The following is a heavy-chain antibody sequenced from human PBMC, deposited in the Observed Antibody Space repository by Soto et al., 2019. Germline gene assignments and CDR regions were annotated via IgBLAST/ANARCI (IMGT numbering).Heavy chain of an antibody. CDR3: VKERRGDVSVFY. CDR2: ISPNSGGT. J-gene: IGHJ4*02. D-gene: IGHD3-16*01. V-gene: IGHV1-2*02. Sequence: HVQLVQSGAEVKKSGASGKISCKASGYSFTGYYIHWVRQAPGQGFEWMGEISPNSGGTKYAQKFQGRVTMPRDTSITTVYMDLSNLITDDTAVYYCVKERRGDVSVFYWGQGTLVTVYS. CDR1: GYSFTGYY.